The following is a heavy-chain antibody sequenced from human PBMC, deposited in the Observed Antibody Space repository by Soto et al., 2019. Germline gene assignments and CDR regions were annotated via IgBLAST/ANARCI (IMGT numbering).Heavy chain of an antibody. V-gene: IGHV3-9*01. J-gene: IGHJ6*02. CDR1: GFTFDDYA. Sequence: GGSLRLACAASGFTFDDYAMNWVRQAPGKGLEWVSGISWNSGSRGYADSVKGRFTISRDNAKNSLYLQMNSLRAEDTALYYCAKGATVTTGIYGMDVWGQGTTVTVSS. D-gene: IGHD4-17*01. CDR2: ISWNSGSR. CDR3: AKGATVTTGIYGMDV.